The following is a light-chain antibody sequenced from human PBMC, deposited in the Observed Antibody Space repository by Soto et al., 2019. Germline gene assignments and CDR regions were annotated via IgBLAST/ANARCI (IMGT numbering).Light chain of an antibody. CDR3: QQYGRSPWT. J-gene: IGKJ1*01. V-gene: IGKV3-20*01. CDR1: QSVSSSD. CDR2: DAS. Sequence: EIVLTQSPGTLSLSPGERATLSCRASQSVSSSDLAWYQQKPGQAPRLLIFDASSRATGISDRFSGSGSGTDFTLTISRLEPEDFAVYYCQQYGRSPWTFGHGTKVEVK.